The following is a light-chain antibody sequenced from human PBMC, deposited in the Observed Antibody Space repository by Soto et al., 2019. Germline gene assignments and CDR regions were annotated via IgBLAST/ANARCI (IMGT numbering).Light chain of an antibody. J-gene: IGKJ2*01. CDR3: QHYNSWPPNHT. V-gene: IGKV3-15*01. CDR2: GAS. CDR1: QSVNSN. Sequence: EIVMTQSPATLSVSPGERATLSCRASQSVNSNLAWFQQKPGQAPRLLIYGASTRAAVIPAKFSGSGSGTEFTLTISSLQSEDFAVYYCQHYNSWPPNHTFGQGTKLEIK.